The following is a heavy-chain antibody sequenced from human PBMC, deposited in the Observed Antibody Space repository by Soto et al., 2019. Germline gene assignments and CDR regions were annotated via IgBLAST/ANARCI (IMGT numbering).Heavy chain of an antibody. J-gene: IGHJ4*02. CDR2: FRTSGDGGTT. V-gene: IGHV3-23*01. CDR1: GFTFSSYS. CDR3: AKKVNSGPGSQYFDY. Sequence: PGGSLRLSCAASGFTFSSYSMSWVRQAPGKGLEWVSGFRTSGDGGTTYYADSVKGRFTISSDNSKNMLFLQLSSLRADDTAIYYCAKKVNSGPGSQYFDYWGQGTLVTVSS. D-gene: IGHD3-10*01.